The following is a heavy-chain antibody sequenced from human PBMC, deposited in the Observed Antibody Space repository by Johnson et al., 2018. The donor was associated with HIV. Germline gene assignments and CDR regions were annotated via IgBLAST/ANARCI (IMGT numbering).Heavy chain of an antibody. D-gene: IGHD2-2*01. CDR1: GFTFSSYD. J-gene: IGHJ3*02. Sequence: VQLVESGGGLVQPGGSLRLSCAASGFTFSSYDMHWIRQATGKGLEWVSAIGTAGDTYYPGSVKGRFTISRENAKNSLYLQMNSLRAGDTAVYYCARRCSSSSCSHGAFDIWGQGTMVTVSS. CDR2: IGTAGDT. V-gene: IGHV3-13*01. CDR3: ARRCSSSSCSHGAFDI.